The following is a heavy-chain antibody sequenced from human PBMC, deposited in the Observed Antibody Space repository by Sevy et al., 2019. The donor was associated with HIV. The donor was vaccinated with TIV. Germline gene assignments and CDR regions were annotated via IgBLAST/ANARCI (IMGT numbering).Heavy chain of an antibody. CDR1: AGSISSYS. CDR3: ARENEILTPRAFDI. Sequence: SETLSLTCSVSAGSISSYSWSWIRQPPGKGLEWIGYIYYSGTTDYNPSLKSRVTISHDRSKKVFSLGLRSVTAADTAVYYCARENEILTPRAFDIWGQGTMVTVS. CDR2: IYYSGTT. V-gene: IGHV4-59*13. D-gene: IGHD3-10*01. J-gene: IGHJ3*02.